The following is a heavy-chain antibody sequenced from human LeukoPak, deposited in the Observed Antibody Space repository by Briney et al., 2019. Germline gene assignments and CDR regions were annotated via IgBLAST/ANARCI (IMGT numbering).Heavy chain of an antibody. D-gene: IGHD6-13*01. CDR1: GFTFSDYY. J-gene: IGHJ6*03. Sequence: GGSLRLSCAASGFTFSDYYMSWIRQAPGKGLEWVSYISSSGSTIYYADSVKGRFTISRDNAKNSLYLQMNSLRAEDTAVYYCARPGRGRSSSWYFGYYYYYYMDVWGKGTTVTVSS. CDR3: ARPGRGRSSSWYFGYYYYYYMDV. V-gene: IGHV3-11*04. CDR2: ISSSGSTI.